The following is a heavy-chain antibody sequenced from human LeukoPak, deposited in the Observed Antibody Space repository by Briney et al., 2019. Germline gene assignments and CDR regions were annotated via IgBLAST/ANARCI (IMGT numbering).Heavy chain of an antibody. V-gene: IGHV3-21*01. CDR3: ARPKGGTIDY. D-gene: IGHD1-14*01. CDR2: ISSFGSYI. CDR1: RFTFSSYS. J-gene: IGHJ4*02. Sequence: GGSLRLSCAASRFTFSSYSMNWVRQAPGKGLEWVSSISSFGSYIYYADSVKGRFTISRDNAKNSLYLQMNSLRVEDTAVYYCARPKGGTIDYWGQGTLVTVSS.